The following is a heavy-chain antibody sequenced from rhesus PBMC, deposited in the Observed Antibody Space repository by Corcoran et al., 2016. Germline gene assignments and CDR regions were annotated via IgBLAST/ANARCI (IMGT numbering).Heavy chain of an antibody. D-gene: IGHD5-12*01. CDR2: SYWNDSK. Sequence: QVTLKESGPALVKPTQTLTLTCTFSGFSISTTGTGVGWIRPPPGKALEWLASSYWNDSKYYSTSLKSRLTISKDTSKNQVVLTMTNMDPVDTATYYCARYSYSYFYVDYWGQGVLVTVSS. CDR3: ARYSYSYFYVDY. J-gene: IGHJ4*01. CDR1: GFSISTTGTG. V-gene: IGHV2-95*01.